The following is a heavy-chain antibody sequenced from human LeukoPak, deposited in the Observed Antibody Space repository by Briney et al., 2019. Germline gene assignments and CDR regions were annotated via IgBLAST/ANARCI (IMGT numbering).Heavy chain of an antibody. CDR3: ARDAPVTTGSYYYGMDV. J-gene: IGHJ6*02. CDR1: GFTVSSNY. V-gene: IGHV3-53*04. Sequence: GGSLRLSCAASGFTVSSNYMSWVRQAPGKGLEWVSVIYSGGSTYYADSVKGRFTISRHNSKNTLYLQMNSLRAEDTAVYYCARDAPVTTGSYYYGMDVWGQGTTVTVSS. D-gene: IGHD4-17*01. CDR2: IYSGGST.